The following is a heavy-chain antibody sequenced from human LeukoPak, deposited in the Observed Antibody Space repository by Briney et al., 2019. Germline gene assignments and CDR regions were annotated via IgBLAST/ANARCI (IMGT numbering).Heavy chain of an antibody. V-gene: IGHV4-59*01. CDR3: ARMGYYYYGMDV. Sequence: SETLSLTCTVSGGSISSYYWNWIRQPPGKGLEWIGYIYYSGSTNYNPSLKSRVTISVDTSKNQFSLKLSSVTAAGTAVYYCARMGYYYYGMDVWGQGTTVTVSS. CDR2: IYYSGST. J-gene: IGHJ6*02. D-gene: IGHD3-16*01. CDR1: GGSISSYY.